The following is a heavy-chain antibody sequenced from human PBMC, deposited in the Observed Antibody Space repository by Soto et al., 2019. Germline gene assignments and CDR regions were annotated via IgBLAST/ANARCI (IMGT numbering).Heavy chain of an antibody. D-gene: IGHD2-15*01. J-gene: IGHJ4*02. Sequence: SETLSLTCSVSGGSISSSNYYWGWIRQPPGKGLEWIGNVFYSGSTYYNPSLKSRVTISVDTSKNQFSLSLSSVTAADTAVYYCARHGYCSGGSCPFSLDYWGRGTLVT. CDR3: ARHGYCSGGSCPFSLDY. V-gene: IGHV4-39*01. CDR1: GGSISSSNYY. CDR2: VFYSGST.